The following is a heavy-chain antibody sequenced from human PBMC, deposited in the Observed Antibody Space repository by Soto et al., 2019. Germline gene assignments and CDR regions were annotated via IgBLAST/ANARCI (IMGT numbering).Heavy chain of an antibody. CDR3: ARQRTTVVTQAYFDH. J-gene: IGHJ4*02. D-gene: IGHD4-17*01. Sequence: SETLSLTCTVSGGCMTSSSYYWGWIRQPPGKGLEWIGGIYYSGRSYYNPSLKSRVTMSVDTSKNQFSLTLNSVTAADAAVYYCARQRTTVVTQAYFDHWGQGTLVTVSS. V-gene: IGHV4-39*01. CDR1: GGCMTSSSYY. CDR2: IYYSGRS.